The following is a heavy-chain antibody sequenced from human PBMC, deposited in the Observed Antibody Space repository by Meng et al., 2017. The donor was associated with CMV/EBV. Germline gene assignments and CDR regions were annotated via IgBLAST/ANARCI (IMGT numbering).Heavy chain of an antibody. CDR2: MNPNSGNT. J-gene: IGHJ2*01. CDR1: YD. CDR3: ARGRSAGVVVPAAIRGYWYFDL. Sequence: YDIHWVRQATGQGLEWMGWMNPNSGNTGYAQKFQGRVTMTRNTSISTAYMELSSLRSEDTAVYYCARGRSAGVVVPAAIRGYWYFDLWGRGTLVTVSS. V-gene: IGHV1-8*01. D-gene: IGHD2-2*02.